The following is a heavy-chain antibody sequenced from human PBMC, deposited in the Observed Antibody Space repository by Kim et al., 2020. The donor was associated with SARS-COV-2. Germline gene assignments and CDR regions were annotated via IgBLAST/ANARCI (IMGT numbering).Heavy chain of an antibody. D-gene: IGHD6-19*01. CDR3: ALDGYSSGWTHTFDF. J-gene: IGHJ4*02. Sequence: GGSLRLSCAASGFTFSSYSMTWVRQAPGKGLEWVSSISSRSANIYYADSLKGRFTISRDNAKNSLYLQMNSLRAEDTAVYYCALDGYSSGWTHTFDFWGQGTLVTVSS. CDR2: ISSRSANI. V-gene: IGHV3-21*01. CDR1: GFTFSSYS.